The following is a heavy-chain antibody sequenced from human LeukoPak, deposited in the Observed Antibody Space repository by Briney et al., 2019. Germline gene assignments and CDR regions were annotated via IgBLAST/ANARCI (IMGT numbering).Heavy chain of an antibody. J-gene: IGHJ4*02. V-gene: IGHV5-51*01. CDR3: ARSSSGWHFDY. D-gene: IGHD6-19*01. Sequence: GESLKISCKASGYSFSNYWIGWVRQMPGKGLEWMGIIYPGGSDTRYSPSFQGQVTISADKSITTAYLQWTSLKASDTAIYYCARSSSGWHFDYWGQGTLVTVSS. CDR2: IYPGGSDT. CDR1: GYSFSNYW.